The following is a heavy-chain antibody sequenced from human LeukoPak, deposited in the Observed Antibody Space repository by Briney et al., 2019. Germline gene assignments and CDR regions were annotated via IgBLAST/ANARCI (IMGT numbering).Heavy chain of an antibody. CDR3: AKDMSVWFGELLIDY. V-gene: IGHV3-23*01. CDR2: ISGSGGST. Sequence: GGSLRLSCAASGFTFSSYAMSWVRQAPGKGLEWVSAISGSGGSTYYADSVKGRFTISRDNSKSTLYLQMNSLRAEDTAVYYCAKDMSVWFGELLIDYWGQGTLVTVSS. J-gene: IGHJ4*02. CDR1: GFTFSSYA. D-gene: IGHD3-10*01.